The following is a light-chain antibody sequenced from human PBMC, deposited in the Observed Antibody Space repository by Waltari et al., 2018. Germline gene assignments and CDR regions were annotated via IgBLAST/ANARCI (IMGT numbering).Light chain of an antibody. CDR3: CSYRIGSTPGV. CDR1: TRDVGGANL. Sequence: SALTQPASVSGSLGQSITIPCSGSTRDVGGANLVSWYQEFPGTVPKLIIYEVTKRPSGVSSRFSGSKSGNMASLTISGLQPEDEADYYCCSYRIGSTPGVFGGGTKVTVL. CDR2: EVT. J-gene: IGLJ3*02. V-gene: IGLV2-23*02.